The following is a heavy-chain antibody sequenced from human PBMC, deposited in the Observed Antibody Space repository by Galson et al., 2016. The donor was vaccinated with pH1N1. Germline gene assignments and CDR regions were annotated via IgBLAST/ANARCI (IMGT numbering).Heavy chain of an antibody. CDR1: GFTLSDYY. Sequence: SLRLSCAASGFTLSDYYMNWIRETPERGPEWLSSIGSSGNVAYADSVKGRFTISRDNAQNSLLLQMDSLRVDDTALYYCAREWGIGAAGPLASWGQGALVIVSS. V-gene: IGHV3-11*01. CDR2: IGSSGNV. D-gene: IGHD6-13*01. J-gene: IGHJ4*02. CDR3: AREWGIGAAGPLAS.